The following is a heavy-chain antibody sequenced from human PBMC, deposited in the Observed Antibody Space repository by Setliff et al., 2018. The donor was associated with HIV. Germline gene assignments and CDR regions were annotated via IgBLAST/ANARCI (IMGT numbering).Heavy chain of an antibody. Sequence: SETLSLTCTVSGGSISNYYWSWIRQPPGKGLEWIGSIYYSGSTNYNPSLKSRVTISEDTSKNQFSLKLSSVTAADTAVYYCGREYYNFWSGYWDYWGQGTLVTVSS. CDR3: GREYYNFWSGYWDY. CDR1: GGSISNYY. V-gene: IGHV4-59*01. D-gene: IGHD3-3*01. CDR2: IYYSGST. J-gene: IGHJ4*02.